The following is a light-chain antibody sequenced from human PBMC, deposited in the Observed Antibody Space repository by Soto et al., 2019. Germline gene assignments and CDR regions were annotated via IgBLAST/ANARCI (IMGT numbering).Light chain of an antibody. V-gene: IGLV2-14*01. CDR1: SSDVGGYNY. CDR3: SSYTSTSTDV. Sequence: QSVLTQPASVSGSPGQSITISCTGTSSDVGGYNYVSWYQQHPGKAPKLMIYEVTSRPSGVSNRLSASKSGNTASLSISGLQAEDEANYYCSSYTSTSTDVSGAGTKVTAL. CDR2: EVT. J-gene: IGLJ1*01.